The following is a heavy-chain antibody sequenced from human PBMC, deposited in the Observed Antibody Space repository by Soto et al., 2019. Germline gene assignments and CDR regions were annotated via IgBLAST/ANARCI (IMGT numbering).Heavy chain of an antibody. J-gene: IGHJ3*02. CDR3: ATPDRASHDAFAI. V-gene: IGHV5-51*01. Sequence: EVQLVPSGAEVKKPGESLKISCKGSGYSFTSYWIGWVRQMPGKGLEWMGIIYPGDSDPRYSPSFQGQVTISAAKSIRTAFPQWSSLKASDPAMYYCATPDRASHDAFAISGQGTMVTVSS. CDR2: IYPGDSDP. CDR1: GYSFTSYW.